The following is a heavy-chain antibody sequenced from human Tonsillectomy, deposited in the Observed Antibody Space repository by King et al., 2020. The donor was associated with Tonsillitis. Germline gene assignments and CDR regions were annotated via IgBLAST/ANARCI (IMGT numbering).Heavy chain of an antibody. D-gene: IGHD6-13*01. V-gene: IGHV3-15*01. J-gene: IGHJ4*02. Sequence: VQLVESGVGLVKPGGSLRLSCAASGFTFNNAWMSWVRQAPGKGLEWVGRIKSKTDGGTTDYAVLVKDRFTVSRDDSKNTLYLQMNSLKTEDTAVYFCTTGIAAAGIFDYWGQGTLVTVSS. CDR3: TTGIAAAGIFDY. CDR2: IKSKTDGGTT. CDR1: GFTFNNAW.